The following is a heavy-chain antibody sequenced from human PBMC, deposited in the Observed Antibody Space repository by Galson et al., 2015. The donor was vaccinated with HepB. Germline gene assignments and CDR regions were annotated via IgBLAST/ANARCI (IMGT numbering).Heavy chain of an antibody. Sequence: SLRLSCAASGFTFSSYGMHWVRQAPGKGLEWVAVISYDGSNKYYADSVKGRFTISRDNSKNTLYLQMNSLRAEDTAVYYCAKDQGGVLGRFYDYVWGSYRFYGMDVWGQGTTVTVSS. D-gene: IGHD3-16*02. CDR1: GFTFSSYG. J-gene: IGHJ6*02. V-gene: IGHV3-30*18. CDR3: AKDQGGVLGRFYDYVWGSYRFYGMDV. CDR2: ISYDGSNK.